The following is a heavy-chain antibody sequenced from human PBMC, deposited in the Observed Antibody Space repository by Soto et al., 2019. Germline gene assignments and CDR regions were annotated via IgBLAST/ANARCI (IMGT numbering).Heavy chain of an antibody. D-gene: IGHD2-2*01. CDR2: ISDSHST. V-gene: IGHV3-23*01. CDR1: GFTFSTYA. CDR3: AKGGEGSCSRTSCLYFSDS. J-gene: IGHJ4*02. Sequence: PGGSLRLSCAASGFTFSTYAMSWVRQAPGKGLAWVSTISDSHSTYYANSVKGRFTISRDNSRNTLYLHMNSLRVEDTAVYYCAKGGEGSCSRTSCLYFSDSWGQGTLVTVSS.